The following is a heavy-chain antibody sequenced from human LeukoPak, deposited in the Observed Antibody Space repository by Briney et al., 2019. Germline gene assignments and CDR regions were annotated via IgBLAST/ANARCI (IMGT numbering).Heavy chain of an antibody. J-gene: IGHJ6*03. V-gene: IGHV1-2*02. Sequence: ASVKVSCKASGYTFIGHYIHWVRQAPGQGLEWMGWINPNSGGTNYAQKFQGRVTMTRDMSTSTVYMELSSLRSEDTAVYYCARDLQAVTTTGYYYYYMDVWGKGTTVTVSS. CDR3: ARDLQAVTTTGYYYYYMDV. D-gene: IGHD4-17*01. CDR2: INPNSGGT. CDR1: GYTFIGHY.